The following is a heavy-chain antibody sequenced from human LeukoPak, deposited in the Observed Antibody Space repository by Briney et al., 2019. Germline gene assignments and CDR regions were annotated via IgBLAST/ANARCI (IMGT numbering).Heavy chain of an antibody. CDR1: GFTVSSNY. V-gene: IGHV3-53*01. CDR2: IYSGGST. CDR3: AREGNYGGNYDY. J-gene: IGHJ4*02. Sequence: GGSLRLSCAASGFTVSSNYMSWVRQAPGKGLEWVSVIYSGGSTYYADSVKGRFTISRDNAKNSLYLQMNSLRAEDTAVYYCAREGNYGGNYDYWGQGTLVTVSS. D-gene: IGHD4-23*01.